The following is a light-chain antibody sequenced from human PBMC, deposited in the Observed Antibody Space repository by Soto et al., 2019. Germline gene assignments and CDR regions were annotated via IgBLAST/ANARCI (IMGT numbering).Light chain of an antibody. Sequence: ESVLTQSPGTLSLSPGERATLSCRASQSVSSSYLAWYQQKPGQAPRLLIYGASNRATGIPDRFSGSGSGTDFTLTISRLEPEDFAVYYCQQYASLPLTFGKGTKVEIK. CDR3: QQYASLPLT. CDR1: QSVSSSY. V-gene: IGKV3-20*01. CDR2: GAS. J-gene: IGKJ1*01.